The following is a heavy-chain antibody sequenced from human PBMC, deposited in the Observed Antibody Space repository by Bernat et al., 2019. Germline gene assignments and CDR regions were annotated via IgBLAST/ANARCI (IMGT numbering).Heavy chain of an antibody. D-gene: IGHD3-10*01. V-gene: IGHV4-39*01. CDR1: GGSISSSSYY. J-gene: IGHJ4*02. Sequence: QLQLQESGPGLVKPSETLSLTCTVSGGSISSSSYYWGWIRQPPGKGLEWIGCIYYSGSTYYNSSLKSRVTISVDTSKNQFSLKLSSVTAADTAVYYCARQRGPYYGSGNSKYYFDYWGQGTLVTVSS. CDR3: ARQRGPYYGSGNSKYYFDY. CDR2: IYYSGST.